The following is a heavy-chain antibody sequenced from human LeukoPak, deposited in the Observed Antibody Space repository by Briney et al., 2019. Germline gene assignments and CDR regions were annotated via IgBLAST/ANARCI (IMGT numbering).Heavy chain of an antibody. CDR1: GYTLTVLS. V-gene: IGHV1-24*01. CDR3: ATESKRYSSPDY. Sequence: ASVKVSCKVSGYTLTVLSMHRVRQAPGKGLEWMGGFDPEDGETIYAQKFQGRVTMTEDTSTDTAYMELSSLRSEDTAVYYCATESKRYSSPDYWGQGTLVTVSS. J-gene: IGHJ4*02. CDR2: FDPEDGET. D-gene: IGHD6-13*01.